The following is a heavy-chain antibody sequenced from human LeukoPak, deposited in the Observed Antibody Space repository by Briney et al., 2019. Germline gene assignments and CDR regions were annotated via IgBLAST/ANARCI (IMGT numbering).Heavy chain of an antibody. CDR3: ARELLWFGELSLDY. V-gene: IGHV1-2*02. Sequence: ASVKVSCKASGYTFTDYYMHWVRQAPGQGLEWMGWINPNSGGTNYAQKFQGRVTMTRDTSISTAYMELSRLRSDDTAVYYCARELLWFGELSLDYWGQGTLVTVSS. CDR1: GYTFTDYY. J-gene: IGHJ4*02. D-gene: IGHD3-10*01. CDR2: INPNSGGT.